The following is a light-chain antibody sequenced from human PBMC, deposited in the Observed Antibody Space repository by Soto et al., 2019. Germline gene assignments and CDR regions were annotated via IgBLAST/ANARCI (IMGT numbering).Light chain of an antibody. V-gene: IGKV3-20*01. CDR3: QQYTDLPLT. J-gene: IGKJ1*01. CDR2: GAS. Sequence: EIVLTQSPGTLSLSPGERATLSCRASQSFISSYLAWYQQKPGQAPRLLIYGASSRATGIPDRFSGSGSGTDFTLTISRLEPEDFAVYYCQQYTDLPLTFGQGTKVDIK. CDR1: QSFISSY.